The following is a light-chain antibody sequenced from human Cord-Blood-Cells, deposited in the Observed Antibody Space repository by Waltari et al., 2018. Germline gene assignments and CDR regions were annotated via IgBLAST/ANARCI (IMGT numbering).Light chain of an antibody. CDR1: QRISSW. V-gene: IGKV1-5*01. CDR3: QQYNSYSPWT. Sequence: DIHMTQSPSTVSASVGDRVTITCRASQRISSWLAWYQQKPGKAPKLLIYDASSLESGVPSRFSGSGAGTEFTLTNSSLQPDDFATYYCQQYNSYSPWTFGQGTKVEIK. J-gene: IGKJ1*01. CDR2: DAS.